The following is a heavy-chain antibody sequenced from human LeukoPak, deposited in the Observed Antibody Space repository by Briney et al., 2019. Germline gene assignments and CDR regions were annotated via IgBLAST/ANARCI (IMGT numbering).Heavy chain of an antibody. D-gene: IGHD3-22*01. CDR2: IIPIFGTA. Sequence: SVKVSCKASGGTFSSYAISWVRQAPGQGLEWMGRIIPIFGTANYAQKFQGRVTITTDESTSTAYMELSSLRSEDTAVYHCASNPHPYYYDSSGYYFGFDYWGQGTLVTVSS. J-gene: IGHJ4*02. V-gene: IGHV1-69*05. CDR3: ASNPHPYYYDSSGYYFGFDY. CDR1: GGTFSSYA.